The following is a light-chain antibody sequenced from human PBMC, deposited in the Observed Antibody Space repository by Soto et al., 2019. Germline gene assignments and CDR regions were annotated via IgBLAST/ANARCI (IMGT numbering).Light chain of an antibody. CDR2: DAS. V-gene: IGKV3-11*01. CDR1: QSVSSY. J-gene: IGKJ4*01. CDR3: QQRSSWLT. Sequence: EIVLTQSPATLSLSPGERATLSCRASQSVSSYLAWYQQKPGQAPRLLIYDASNRATGIPARFSGSGSGTDFTLTINSLEPEDFAVYYCQQRSSWLTFGGGTKVEIK.